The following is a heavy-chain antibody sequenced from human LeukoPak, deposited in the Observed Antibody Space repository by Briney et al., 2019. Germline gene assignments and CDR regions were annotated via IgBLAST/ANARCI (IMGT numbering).Heavy chain of an antibody. Sequence: PGGSLRLSCAASGFISNTFWMNWVRLTPGKGLEWVAKINQDGSDMYYVDSVKGRFFVSRDNARNLVYLQMNSLRVDDTAVHYCARDFPGIGRGTFDFWGQGTIIIVSS. CDR2: INQDGSDM. CDR1: GFISNTFW. CDR3: ARDFPGIGRGTFDF. J-gene: IGHJ3*01. V-gene: IGHV3-7*03. D-gene: IGHD3-10*01.